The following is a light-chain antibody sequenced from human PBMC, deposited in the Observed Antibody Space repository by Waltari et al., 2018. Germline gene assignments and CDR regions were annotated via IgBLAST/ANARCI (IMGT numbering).Light chain of an antibody. CDR1: SSNIGGNV. J-gene: IGLJ3*02. V-gene: IGLV1-44*01. Sequence: QSVLTQPPSASGTPGQRVTISCTGSSSNIGGNVVNWYQQIPGKAPTLLIYRSDLRPSGVPDRFSGSKSGTSASLAISGLQSADEGDYYCAAWDDSLHGHWVFGGGTKVTVL. CDR3: AAWDDSLHGHWV. CDR2: RSD.